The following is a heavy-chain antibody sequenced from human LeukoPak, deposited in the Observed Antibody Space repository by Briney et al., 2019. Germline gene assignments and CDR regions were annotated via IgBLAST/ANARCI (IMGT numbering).Heavy chain of an antibody. CDR1: GFTFSSYG. CDR3: AKEPRLIRDGSFDF. Sequence: PGGSLRLSCAASGFTFSSYGMHWVRQAPGKGLEWVAFIRYDGSNKYYADSVKGRFTISRDNSKNTLYLQMNSLRAEDTAVYYCAKEPRLIRDGSFDFWGQGTLVTVSS. D-gene: IGHD3-10*01. CDR2: IRYDGSNK. V-gene: IGHV3-30*02. J-gene: IGHJ4*02.